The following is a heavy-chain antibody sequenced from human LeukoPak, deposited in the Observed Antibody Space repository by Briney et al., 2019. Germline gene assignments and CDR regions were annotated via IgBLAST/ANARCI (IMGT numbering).Heavy chain of an antibody. D-gene: IGHD3-22*01. CDR3: ARRISKNTYDTSGYPLGMAV. V-gene: IGHV4-39*01. CDR1: GGSISSSGYY. J-gene: IGHJ6*02. CDR2: LSYSGST. Sequence: KPSETLSLTCTVSGGSISSSGYYGDWIRQPPGKGLEWIGSLSYSGSTYYNPSLKSRVAISVDTSKNQFSLKLNSVTAADTAVYYCARRISKNTYDTSGYPLGMAVWGQGTTVTVSS.